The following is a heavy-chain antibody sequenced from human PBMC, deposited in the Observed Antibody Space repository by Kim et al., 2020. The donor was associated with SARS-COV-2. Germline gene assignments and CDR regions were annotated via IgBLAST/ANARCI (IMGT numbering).Heavy chain of an antibody. CDR2: ISSSSSYT. V-gene: IGHV3-11*05. CDR3: ARDQSSGYDFSGFDP. D-gene: IGHD5-12*01. CDR1: GFTFSDYY. J-gene: IGHJ5*02. Sequence: GGSLRLSCAASGFTFSDYYMSWIRQAPGKGLEWVSYISSSSSYTNYADSVKGRFTISRDNAKNSLYLQMNSLRAEDTAVYYCARDQSSGYDFSGFDPWGQGTLVTVSS.